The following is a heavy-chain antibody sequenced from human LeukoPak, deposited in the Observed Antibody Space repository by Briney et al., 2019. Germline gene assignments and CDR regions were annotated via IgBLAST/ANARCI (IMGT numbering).Heavy chain of an antibody. Sequence: ASVKVSCKASGYTFTSYGISWVRQAPGQGLEWMGWISAYNGNTNYAQKLQGRVTMTTDTSTSTAYMELRSLRSDDPAVYYCAREHRYCSSTSCPRYAYYYYYMDVWGKGTTVTVSS. V-gene: IGHV1-18*01. J-gene: IGHJ6*03. CDR3: AREHRYCSSTSCPRYAYYYYYMDV. CDR1: GYTFTSYG. D-gene: IGHD2-2*01. CDR2: ISAYNGNT.